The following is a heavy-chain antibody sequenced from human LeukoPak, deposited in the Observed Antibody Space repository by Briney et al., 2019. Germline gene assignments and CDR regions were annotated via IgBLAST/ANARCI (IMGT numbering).Heavy chain of an antibody. J-gene: IGHJ6*02. CDR2: IIPIFGTA. CDR3: ARSRTMVRGVIKNYGMDV. CDR1: GGTFSSYA. Sequence: EASVKVSCKASGGTFSSYAISWVRQAPGQGLEWMGGIIPIFGTANYAQKFQGRVTITADESTSTAYMELSSLRSEDTAVYYCARSRTMVRGVIKNYGMDVWGQGTTVTVSS. V-gene: IGHV1-69*13. D-gene: IGHD3-10*01.